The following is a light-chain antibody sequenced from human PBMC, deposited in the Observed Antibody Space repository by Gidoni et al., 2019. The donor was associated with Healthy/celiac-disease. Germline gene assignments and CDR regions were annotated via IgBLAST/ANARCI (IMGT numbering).Light chain of an antibody. Sequence: QSVLTQPPSASGTPGQRVTISCSGSSSNIGSNYVYWYQPLPGPVPKLLIYRNNQRPSAAPDRFSVSQSGTSASLAISGLRSEDEAYYYCAAWDDSLSGPLVFGGGTKLTVL. V-gene: IGLV1-47*01. CDR1: SSNIGSNY. CDR3: AAWDDSLSGPLV. J-gene: IGLJ3*02. CDR2: RNN.